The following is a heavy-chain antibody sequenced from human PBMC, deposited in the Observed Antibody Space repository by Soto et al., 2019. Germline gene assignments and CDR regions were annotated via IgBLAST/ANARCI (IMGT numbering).Heavy chain of an antibody. CDR2: ISAHNGNT. Sequence: QVHLVQSGAEVKKPGASVKVSCKGSGYAFTTYGITWVRQAPGQGLEWMGWISAHNGNTNYAQKLQGRVTVTRDTSTSTAYMELRSLESDDTALYYFGRGKYGDYWGQGALVTVSS. J-gene: IGHJ4*02. CDR1: GYAFTTYG. D-gene: IGHD2-2*01. V-gene: IGHV1-18*01. CDR3: GRGKYGDY.